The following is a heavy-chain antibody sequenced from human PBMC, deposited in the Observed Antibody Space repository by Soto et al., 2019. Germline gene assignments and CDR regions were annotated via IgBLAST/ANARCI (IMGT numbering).Heavy chain of an antibody. Sequence: SETPSLTCAVSGGSISSSNWWSWVRQPPGKGLEWIGEIYHSGSTNYNPSLKSRVTISVDKSKNQFSLKLSSVTAADTAVYYCASGPYDSSGYYFAYFQHWGQGTLVTVSS. V-gene: IGHV4-4*02. J-gene: IGHJ1*01. CDR3: ASGPYDSSGYYFAYFQH. CDR1: GGSISSSNW. D-gene: IGHD3-22*01. CDR2: IYHSGST.